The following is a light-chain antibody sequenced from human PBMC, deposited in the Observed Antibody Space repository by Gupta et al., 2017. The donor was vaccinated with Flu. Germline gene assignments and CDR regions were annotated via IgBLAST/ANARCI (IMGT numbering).Light chain of an antibody. J-gene: IGKJ2*03. Sequence: DLVTTQSPDSLAVFRGERAIINCNSSQIVLYSANNKNYLAWYQQKPGHPPKLLIYWASTRESGVPDRFSGSGSGTDFTLTISSLQAEDVAVYYCHQYYSTPYSFGQGTKLEIK. CDR1: QIVLYSANNKNY. CDR3: HQYYSTPYS. CDR2: WAS. V-gene: IGKV4-1*01.